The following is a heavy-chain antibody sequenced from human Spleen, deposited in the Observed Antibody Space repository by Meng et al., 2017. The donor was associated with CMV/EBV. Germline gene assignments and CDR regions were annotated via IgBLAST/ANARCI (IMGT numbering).Heavy chain of an antibody. CDR3: ARADAVYDSSGYYDY. CDR1: VYTFTSYD. J-gene: IGHJ4*02. CDR2: MNPNSGNT. Sequence: ASVKVSCKACVYTFTSYDINWVRQATGQGLEWMGWMNPNSGNTGYAQKFQGRVTITRNTSISTAYMELSSQRSEDTTVYYCARADAVYDSSGYYDYWGQGTLVTVSS. V-gene: IGHV1-8*03. D-gene: IGHD3-22*01.